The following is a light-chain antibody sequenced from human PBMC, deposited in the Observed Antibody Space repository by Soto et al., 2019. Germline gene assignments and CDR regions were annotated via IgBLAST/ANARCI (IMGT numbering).Light chain of an antibody. V-gene: IGKV1-39*01. CDR1: QSIYSS. CDR2: AAS. Sequence: DIQMTQSPSSLSASVGDRVTITCRASQSIYSSLNWYHQKPGKAPKLLIYAASNLQSGVPSRFSGSGSGTQSTLSISSLQPEDFASYYCQQNYSAPYTFGQGTKLEI. J-gene: IGKJ2*01. CDR3: QQNYSAPYT.